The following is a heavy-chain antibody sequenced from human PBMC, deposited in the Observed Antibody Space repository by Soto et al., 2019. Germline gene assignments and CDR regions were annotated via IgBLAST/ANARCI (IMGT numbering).Heavy chain of an antibody. D-gene: IGHD3-22*01. CDR2: MSYSGSA. Sequence: TLSLTCTVSGGSVSSGTYYWSWIRQPPGKGLEWIGYMSYSGSANYNPSLKSRVTISVDSSKNQFSLKLSSVPAADTAVYFCARLLYYYDTTGYYFFDYWGQGIPVTVSS. J-gene: IGHJ4*02. CDR3: ARLLYYYDTTGYYFFDY. CDR1: GGSVSSGTYY. V-gene: IGHV4-61*01.